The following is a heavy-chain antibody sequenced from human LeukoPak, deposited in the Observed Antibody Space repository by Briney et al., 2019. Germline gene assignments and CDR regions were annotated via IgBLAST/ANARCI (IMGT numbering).Heavy chain of an antibody. CDR2: ISYDGSNK. CDR3: AKARDFGENYYYYYMDV. CDR1: GFTFSSYG. Sequence: GGSLRLSCAASGFTFSSYGMHWVRQAPGKGLEWVAVISYDGSNKYYADSVKGRFTISRDNSKNTLYLQMNSLRAEDTAVYYCAKARDFGENYYYYYMDVWGKGTTVTVS. D-gene: IGHD3-10*01. V-gene: IGHV3-30*18. J-gene: IGHJ6*03.